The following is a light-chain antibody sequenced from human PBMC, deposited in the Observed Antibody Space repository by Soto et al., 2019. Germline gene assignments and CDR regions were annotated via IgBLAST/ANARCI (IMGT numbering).Light chain of an antibody. Sequence: EIVLTQSPGTLSLSPGERATLSCRASQSVSSSYLAWYRQKPGQAPRLLLYGASSRATGIPDRFSGSGSGPDFTLTISRLEPEDFAVYYCQQYGSSPWTFGQGTKVEIK. J-gene: IGKJ1*01. V-gene: IGKV3-20*01. CDR1: QSVSSSY. CDR2: GAS. CDR3: QQYGSSPWT.